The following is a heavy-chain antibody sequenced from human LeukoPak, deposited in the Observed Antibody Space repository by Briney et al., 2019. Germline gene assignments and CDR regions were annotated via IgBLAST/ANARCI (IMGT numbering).Heavy chain of an antibody. Sequence: PGGSLRLSCAASGFTFSSYGMHWVRQAPGKGLEWVAVISYDGSNKYYADSVKGRFTISRDNSKNTLYLQMDSLRAEDTAVYYCAKSRSAVFGVVIIPYFDYWGQGTLVTVSS. J-gene: IGHJ4*02. D-gene: IGHD3-3*01. V-gene: IGHV3-30*18. CDR3: AKSRSAVFGVVIIPYFDY. CDR1: GFTFSSYG. CDR2: ISYDGSNK.